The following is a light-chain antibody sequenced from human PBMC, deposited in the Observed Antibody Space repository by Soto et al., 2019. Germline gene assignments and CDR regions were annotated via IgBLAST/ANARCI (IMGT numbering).Light chain of an antibody. CDR3: HQYGRSPPFT. V-gene: IGKV3-20*01. CDR1: QSVSSTY. Sequence: IVVTQSPGTLSLSPGERATLSCRASQSVSSTYIAWYQQNPGQAPRLLIYGASSRATGIPDRFSGSGSGTDFTLTISRLEPEDFAMYFCHQYGRSPPFTFGQGTKVEIK. CDR2: GAS. J-gene: IGKJ2*01.